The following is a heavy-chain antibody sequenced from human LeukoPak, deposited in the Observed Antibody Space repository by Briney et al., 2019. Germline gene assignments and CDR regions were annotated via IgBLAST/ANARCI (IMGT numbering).Heavy chain of an antibody. CDR2: IYYSGST. CDR1: GGSISSGGYY. Sequence: SETLSLTCTVSGGSISSGGYYWSWIRQHPGKGLEWIGYIYYSGSTYYNLSLKSRVTISVDTSKNQFSLKLSSVTAADTAVYYCARVTTVTTLDYWGQGTLVTVSS. CDR3: ARVTTVTTLDY. D-gene: IGHD4-17*01. V-gene: IGHV4-31*03. J-gene: IGHJ4*02.